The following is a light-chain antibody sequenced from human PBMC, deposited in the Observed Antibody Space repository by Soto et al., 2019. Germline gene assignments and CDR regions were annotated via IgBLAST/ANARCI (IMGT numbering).Light chain of an antibody. CDR2: RDN. V-gene: IGLV1-47*01. J-gene: IGLJ2*01. CDR1: SSNIGSKY. CDR3: AAWDDSLSGVV. Sequence: QPVLTQSPSASGTPGQRVTISCSGSSSNIGSKYVYWYQQLPGTAPKLLIYRDNQRRSGVPDRFSGSKSGTSASLAISGLRSEDEADYYCAAWDDSLSGVVFGGGTQLTVL.